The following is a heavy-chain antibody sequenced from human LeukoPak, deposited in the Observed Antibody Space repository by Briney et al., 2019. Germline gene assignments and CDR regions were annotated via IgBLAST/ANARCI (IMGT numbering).Heavy chain of an antibody. V-gene: IGHV3-21*01. D-gene: IGHD6-13*01. CDR3: ARAPKGIAAAGLSEDT. Sequence: GGSLRLFCAASGFTFSSYSMNWVRQAPGKGLEWVSSISSSSSYIYYADSVKGRFTISRDNAKNLLYLQMNSLRAEDTAVYYCARAPKGIAAAGLSEDTWGQGTLVTVSS. CDR1: GFTFSSYS. CDR2: ISSSSSYI. J-gene: IGHJ5*02.